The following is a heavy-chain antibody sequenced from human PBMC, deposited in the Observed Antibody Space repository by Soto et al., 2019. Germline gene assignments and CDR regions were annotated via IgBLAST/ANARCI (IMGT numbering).Heavy chain of an antibody. CDR2: ISSSSSYI. CDR1: FTFSSYS. Sequence: GGSLRLSWGFTFSSYSMNWVRQAPGKGLEWVSSISSSSSYIYYADSVKGRFTISRDNAKNSLYLQMNSLRAEDTAVYYCARETTTFDIWGQGTMVTVSS. J-gene: IGHJ3*02. CDR3: ARETTTFDI. D-gene: IGHD1-1*01. V-gene: IGHV3-21*01.